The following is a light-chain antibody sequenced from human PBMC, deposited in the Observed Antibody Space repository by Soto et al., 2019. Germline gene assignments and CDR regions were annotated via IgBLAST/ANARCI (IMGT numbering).Light chain of an antibody. CDR2: DAS. CDR1: QNISSW. CDR3: QHYKAFSPWT. J-gene: IGKJ1*01. Sequence: DIQMTQSPSALSASVGDRVTITCRASQNISSWLAWYQQKPGKAPKSLIYDASSLESGVPSRLSGSGSETDFTLTISXXXXXDSATYYCQHYKAFSPWTFGQGTXV. V-gene: IGKV1-5*01.